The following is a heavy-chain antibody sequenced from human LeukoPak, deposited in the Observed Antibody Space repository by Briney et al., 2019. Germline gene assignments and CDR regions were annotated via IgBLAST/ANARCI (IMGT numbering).Heavy chain of an antibody. CDR1: RFSLSCYD. D-gene: IGHD3-22*01. CDR2: IWYDGSNK. J-gene: IGHJ4*02. V-gene: IGHV3-33*06. CDR3: ANEYRGYYASSNWDY. Sequence: GRSLTLSCAVSRFSLSCYDMQCVRQAPGKGLEWVAHIWYDGSNKYYADSVKGRFTISRDNSKNTVYLQMNSLRAEDTAVYYCANEYRGYYASSNWDYWGQGTLVTVSS.